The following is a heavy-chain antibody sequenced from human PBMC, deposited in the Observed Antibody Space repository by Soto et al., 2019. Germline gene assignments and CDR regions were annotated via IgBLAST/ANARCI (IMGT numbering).Heavy chain of an antibody. D-gene: IGHD1-26*01. J-gene: IGHJ4*02. V-gene: IGHV1-46*01. CDR2: INPSGGST. Sequence: QVQLVQAGAEVKKPGASVKVSCKASGYTFTSYYMYWVRQGPGQGLVWMGIINPSGGSTSYAQKFQGTVTMTRDTSTSKVYMELSSLRSEYTAVYYCASDRSGPQGYWGQGTLVTVSS. CDR3: ASDRSGPQGY. CDR1: GYTFTSYY.